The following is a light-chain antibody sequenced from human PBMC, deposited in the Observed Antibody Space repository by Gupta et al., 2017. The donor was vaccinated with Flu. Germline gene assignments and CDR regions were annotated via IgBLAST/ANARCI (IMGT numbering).Light chain of an antibody. Sequence: DIVMTQSPLSLPVTPGEPASISCRSSQSLLHSNAHNYLDWYLQKPGEPPHLLIYLGSNRASGVPDRFSGSGSGTDFTLKISRVEAEDAGVYYCMQALQTPPTFGQGTRLEIK. CDR1: QSLLHSNAHNY. J-gene: IGKJ5*01. CDR3: MQALQTPPT. CDR2: LGS. V-gene: IGKV2-28*01.